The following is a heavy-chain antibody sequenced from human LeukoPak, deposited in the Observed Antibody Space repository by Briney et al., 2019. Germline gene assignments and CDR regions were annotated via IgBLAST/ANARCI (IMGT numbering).Heavy chain of an antibody. CDR1: GGSISSSSYY. V-gene: IGHV4-39*07. D-gene: IGHD6-19*01. CDR3: ARGTVGDIAVAGTAHVHYYYYMDV. J-gene: IGHJ6*03. Sequence: SETLSLTCTVSGGSISSSSYYWGWIRQPPGKGLEWIGSIYYSGSTYYNPSLKSRVTISVDTSKNQFSLKLSSVTAADTAVYYCARGTVGDIAVAGTAHVHYYYYMDVWGKGTTVTVSS. CDR2: IYYSGST.